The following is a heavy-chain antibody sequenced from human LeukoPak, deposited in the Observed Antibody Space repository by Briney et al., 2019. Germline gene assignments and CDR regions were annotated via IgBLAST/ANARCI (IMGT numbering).Heavy chain of an antibody. Sequence: GGSLRLSCAASGFTFSSYSMNWVRQAPGKGLEWVSSISSSSSYIYYADSVKGRFTISRDNAKNSLYLQMNSLRAEDTAVYYCARATRSRYCSSTSCYSQYYGMDVWGQGTRSPSP. D-gene: IGHD2-2*01. CDR2: ISSSSSYI. V-gene: IGHV3-21*01. J-gene: IGHJ6*02. CDR1: GFTFSSYS. CDR3: ARATRSRYCSSTSCYSQYYGMDV.